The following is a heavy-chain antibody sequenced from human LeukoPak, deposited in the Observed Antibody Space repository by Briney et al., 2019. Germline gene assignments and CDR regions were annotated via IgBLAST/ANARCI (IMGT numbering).Heavy chain of an antibody. V-gene: IGHV3-7*01. Sequence: GGSLRLSCAASEFTFSSHKMSWVRQAQGKGLEWVAKITQDGSEKYYMDSVKGRFIISRDNGKNSLYLQMNSLRVEDTAVYYCARDWRQDNAFDLWGQGTMVTVSS. CDR1: EFTFSSHK. D-gene: IGHD2-15*01. CDR2: ITQDGSEK. J-gene: IGHJ3*01. CDR3: ARDWRQDNAFDL.